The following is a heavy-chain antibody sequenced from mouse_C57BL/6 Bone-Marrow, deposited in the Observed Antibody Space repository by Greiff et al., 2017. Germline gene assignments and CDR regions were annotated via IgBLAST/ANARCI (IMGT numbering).Heavy chain of an antibody. J-gene: IGHJ2*01. CDR1: GFTFSDYG. Sequence: EVKLVESGGGLVKPGGSLKLSCAASGFTFSDYGMHWVRQAPEKGLEWVAYISSGSSTIYYADTVKGRFTNSRDNAKNTLFLQMTSLSSEDTAMYYCVTGSYFDYWGQGTTLTVSS. CDR3: VTGSYFDY. D-gene: IGHD4-1*01. V-gene: IGHV5-17*01. CDR2: ISSGSSTI.